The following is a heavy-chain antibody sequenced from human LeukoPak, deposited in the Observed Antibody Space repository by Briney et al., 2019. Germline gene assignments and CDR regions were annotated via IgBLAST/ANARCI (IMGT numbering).Heavy chain of an antibody. CDR2: IYWDDDK. J-gene: IGHJ4*02. CDR3: AHSYYDSSAYYSYYFNY. V-gene: IGHV2-5*02. D-gene: IGHD3-22*01. CDR1: GFSLGSSGVR. Sequence: SGPTLVKPTQTLTLTCTLSGFSLGSSGVRVGWIRQPPGKALEWLALIYWDDDKRYSPSLKSRLTITKDTSKNQVVLTMTNMDPVDTATYYCAHSYYDSSAYYSYYFNYWGQGTLVTVSS.